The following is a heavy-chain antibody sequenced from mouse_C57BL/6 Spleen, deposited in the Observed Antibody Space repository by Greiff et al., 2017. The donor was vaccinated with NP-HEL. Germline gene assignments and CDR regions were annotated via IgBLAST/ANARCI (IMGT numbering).Heavy chain of an antibody. J-gene: IGHJ2*01. D-gene: IGHD2-4*01. CDR1: GFTFTDYY. CDR3: ARYPGLRRGGNYFDY. CDR2: IRNKANGYTT. Sequence: DVQLVESGGGLVQPGGSLSLSCAASGFTFTDYYMSWVRQPPGKALEWLGFIRNKANGYTTEYSASVKGRFTISRGNSQSILYLQMNALRAEDSATYYCARYPGLRRGGNYFDYWGQGTTLTVSS. V-gene: IGHV7-3*01.